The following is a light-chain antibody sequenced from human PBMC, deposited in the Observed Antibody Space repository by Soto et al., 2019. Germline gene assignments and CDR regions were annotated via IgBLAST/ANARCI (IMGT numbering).Light chain of an antibody. CDR1: RSVSSN. CDR3: QQYNNWPPYT. Sequence: EIVMTQSPATLSVSPGERATLSCRASRSVSSNLAWYQQKPGQAPRPLIYGASTGATGIPARFSGSGSGTEFTLTISSLQSEDFAIYYCQQYNNWPPYTFGQGTKLEIK. J-gene: IGKJ2*01. CDR2: GAS. V-gene: IGKV3-15*01.